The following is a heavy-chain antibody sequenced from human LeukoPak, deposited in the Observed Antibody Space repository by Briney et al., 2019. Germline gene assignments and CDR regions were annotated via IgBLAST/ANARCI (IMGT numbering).Heavy chain of an antibody. CDR1: GFTFTDYS. CDR3: ARAPDRYCGGGTCYSYYFHY. D-gene: IGHD2-15*01. J-gene: IGHJ4*02. CDR2: IDKTSSHI. Sequence: PGGSLRLSCSVSGFTFTDYSMNWVRQAPGKGLEWVSYIDKTSSHIYYADSVKGRFTISRDNAKSSLSLQMNSLRDEDTAMYYCARAPDRYCGGGTCYSYYFHYWGQGILVTVSS. V-gene: IGHV3-48*02.